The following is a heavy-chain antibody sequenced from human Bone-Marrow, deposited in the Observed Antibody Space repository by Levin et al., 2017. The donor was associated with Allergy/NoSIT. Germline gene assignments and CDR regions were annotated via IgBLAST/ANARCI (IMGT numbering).Heavy chain of an antibody. CDR2: ISHDGSSK. Sequence: GGSLRLSCAASGFTFSSYTMHWVRKAPGKGLEWMAVISHDGSSKYYADSLKGRFTISRDNSKNTLHLQMNILSSEDTAVYYCARDRGVQQWEYYFDFWGQGTLVTVSS. D-gene: IGHD3-10*01. CDR3: ARDRGVQQWEYYFDF. J-gene: IGHJ4*02. V-gene: IGHV3-30-3*01. CDR1: GFTFSSYT.